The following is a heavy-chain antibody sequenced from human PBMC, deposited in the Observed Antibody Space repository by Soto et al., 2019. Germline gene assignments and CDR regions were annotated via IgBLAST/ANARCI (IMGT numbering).Heavy chain of an antibody. CDR2: IIPIFGTA. J-gene: IGHJ6*02. CDR1: GGTFSSYA. Sequence: QVQLVQSGAEVKKPGSSVKVSCKASGGTFSSYAISWVRQAPGQGLEWMGGIIPIFGTANYAQKFQGRVTITADEXXSXAXXEMSSRRSEDTAVYYCARAGYIPRVTYYYYYGMDVWGQGTTVTVSS. D-gene: IGHD5-18*01. CDR3: ARAGYIPRVTYYYYYGMDV. V-gene: IGHV1-69*12.